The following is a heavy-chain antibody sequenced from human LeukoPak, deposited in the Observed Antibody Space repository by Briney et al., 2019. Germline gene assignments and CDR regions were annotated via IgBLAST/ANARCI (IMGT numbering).Heavy chain of an antibody. D-gene: IGHD6-13*01. Sequence: QPGRSLRLSCAASGFTFSSYAMHWVRQAPGKGLEWVAVISYDGSNKYYADSVKGRFTISRDNSKNTLYLQMNSLRAEDTAVYYCATGLAAAGTPGYWFDPWGQGTLVTVSS. CDR3: ATGLAAAGTPGYWFDP. J-gene: IGHJ5*02. V-gene: IGHV3-30*04. CDR2: ISYDGSNK. CDR1: GFTFSSYA.